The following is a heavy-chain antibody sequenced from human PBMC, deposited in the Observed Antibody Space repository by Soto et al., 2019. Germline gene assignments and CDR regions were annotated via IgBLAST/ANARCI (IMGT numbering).Heavy chain of an antibody. CDR1: GFTFSGHY. J-gene: IGHJ3*01. V-gene: IGHV3-11*01. Sequence: GGSLRLSCKASGFTFSGHYMDWIRQAPGKGLEWLAYLTNDGGYTYYADSVRGRFTIWRDNAKDSLYLQINDLRADDTGVYYCATDRRNHNTHTDGFDVWGQGTTFTVSS. CDR3: ATDRRNHNTHTDGFDV. D-gene: IGHD2-15*01. CDR2: LTNDGGYT.